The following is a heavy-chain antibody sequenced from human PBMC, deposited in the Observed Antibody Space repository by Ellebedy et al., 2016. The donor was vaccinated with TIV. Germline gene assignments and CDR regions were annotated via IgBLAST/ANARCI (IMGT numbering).Heavy chain of an antibody. CDR2: IYYIGIT. CDR1: GGSISSGGYY. V-gene: IGHV4-39*07. CDR3: ARLIPPSGYYFVVYAFDI. D-gene: IGHD3-22*01. Sequence: SETLSLTCTVSGGSISSGGYYWGWIRQPPGKGLEWIGSIYYIGITYYNPSLKSRVTISVDTSKNHFSLKLSSVTAADTAVYYCARLIPPSGYYFVVYAFDIWGQGTMVTVSS. J-gene: IGHJ3*02.